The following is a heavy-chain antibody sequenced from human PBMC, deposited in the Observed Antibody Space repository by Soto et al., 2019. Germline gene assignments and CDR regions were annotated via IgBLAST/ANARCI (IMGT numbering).Heavy chain of an antibody. J-gene: IGHJ4*02. CDR2: ISTGDGAT. Sequence: QVHLVQSGAEEKKPGASVKVSCKASGYTLTTYAIHWVRQAPGQGLEWMGWISTGDGATKYLQKFQARVTITRDTSASTVYMELSSLRSEDTAIYYCVRETEYNGGWPLEYWGQGTLVTVSS. D-gene: IGHD1-1*01. CDR3: VRETEYNGGWPLEY. CDR1: GYTLTTYA. V-gene: IGHV1-3*05.